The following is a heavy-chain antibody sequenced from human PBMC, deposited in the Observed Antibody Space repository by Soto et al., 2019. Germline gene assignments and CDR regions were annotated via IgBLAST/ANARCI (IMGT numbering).Heavy chain of an antibody. D-gene: IGHD3-16*01. CDR1: GFTFSSYA. CDR3: ARGGSFGGGFDY. Sequence: GGSLRLSCAASGFTFSSYAMHWVRQAPGKGLEYVSAISSNGGSTYYANSVKGRFTISRDNSKNTLYLQMGSLRAEDMAVYYCARGGSFGGGFDYWGQGTLVTVSS. CDR2: ISSNGGST. J-gene: IGHJ4*02. V-gene: IGHV3-64*01.